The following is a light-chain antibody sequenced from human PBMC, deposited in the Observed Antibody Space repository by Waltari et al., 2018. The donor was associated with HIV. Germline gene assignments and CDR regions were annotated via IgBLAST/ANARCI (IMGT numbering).Light chain of an antibody. Sequence: QSALTQPASVSGYPGQSITISCTGTSSDAGGYNYVSWYQQHPGKAPKLMISEVHTRPSGVSNSFSGSKSGNTASLTISGLQTEDGADYYCRSYTSSKTLAFGGGTKVTVL. CDR2: EVH. J-gene: IGLJ2*01. V-gene: IGLV2-14*01. CDR1: SSDAGGYNY. CDR3: RSYTSSKTLA.